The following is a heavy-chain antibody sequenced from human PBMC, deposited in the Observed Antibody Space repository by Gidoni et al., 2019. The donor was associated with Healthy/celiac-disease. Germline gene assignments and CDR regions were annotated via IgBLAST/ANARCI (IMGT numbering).Heavy chain of an antibody. CDR2: INHSGST. Sequence: QVQLQPWRAGLLKPSETLSLTCAVYGGSFSGYYWSWIRQPPGKGLEWIGEINHSGSTNCNPSLKSRVTRSVDTSKNQFSLKLSSVTAADTAVYYCALSYGHYYYYYGMDVWGQGTTVTVSS. J-gene: IGHJ6*02. CDR3: ALSYGHYYYYYGMDV. CDR1: GGSFSGYY. V-gene: IGHV4-34*01. D-gene: IGHD5-18*01.